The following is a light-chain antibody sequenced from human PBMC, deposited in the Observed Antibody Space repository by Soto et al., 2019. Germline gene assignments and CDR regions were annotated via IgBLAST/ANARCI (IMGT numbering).Light chain of an antibody. CDR3: QQSFSTPYT. CDR2: AAA. J-gene: IGKJ2*01. V-gene: IGKV1-12*01. Sequence: DIQMTQSPSSVSASAGDRVTITCRASQGNGSWLGWYQQKPGKAPKLLIYAAASLQSGVPSRFSATFSGTEFTLTISSLQPEDFATYYCQQSFSTPYTFGQGTNLEIK. CDR1: QGNGSW.